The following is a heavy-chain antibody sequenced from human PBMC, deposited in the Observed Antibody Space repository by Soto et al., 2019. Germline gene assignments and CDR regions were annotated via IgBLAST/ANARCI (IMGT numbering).Heavy chain of an antibody. CDR1: GGSISSGDYY. Sequence: QVQLQESGPGLVKPSQTLSLTCTVSGGSISSGDYYWSWIRQHPGKGLEWLGYIYYSGSTYYNPSLMSRLTISVDTSKSQFSLKLTSVTAADTAVYHCARTSISMPRGVIIDYWGQGTLVTVSS. V-gene: IGHV4-31*03. D-gene: IGHD3-10*01. CDR2: IYYSGST. CDR3: ARTSISMPRGVIIDY. J-gene: IGHJ4*02.